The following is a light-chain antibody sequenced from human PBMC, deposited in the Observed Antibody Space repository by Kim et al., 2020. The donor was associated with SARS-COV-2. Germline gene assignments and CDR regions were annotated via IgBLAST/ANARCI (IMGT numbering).Light chain of an antibody. J-gene: IGLJ3*02. Sequence: QSALTQPASVSGSPGQSITISCTGTSSDIGAYDYVSWYQQHPDKAPQLIISDVTNRPSGVSDRFSGSKSGNTASLTISGLQAEDQADYYCSSYARGVIRLFGGGTQLTVL. CDR3: SSYARGVIRL. V-gene: IGLV2-14*03. CDR1: SSDIGAYDY. CDR2: DVT.